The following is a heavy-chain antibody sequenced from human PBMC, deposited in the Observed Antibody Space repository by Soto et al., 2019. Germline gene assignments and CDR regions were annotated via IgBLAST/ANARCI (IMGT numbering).Heavy chain of an antibody. CDR3: ARLVSVPRGVDY. Sequence: EVQLVQSGAEVKKPGESLKISCKGSGYSFTNNWIGWVRQMPGKGQEWMGIVYPGDSETRYSPSFQGQVTISADKSISTAYLQWSSLKALDTGMYYCARLVSVPRGVDYWGQGTLVTVSS. CDR2: VYPGDSET. V-gene: IGHV5-51*03. J-gene: IGHJ4*02. CDR1: GYSFTNNW. D-gene: IGHD6-13*01.